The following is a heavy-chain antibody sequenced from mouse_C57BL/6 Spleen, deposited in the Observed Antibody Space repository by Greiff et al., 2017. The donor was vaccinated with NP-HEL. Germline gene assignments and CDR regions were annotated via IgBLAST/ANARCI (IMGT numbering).Heavy chain of an antibody. Sequence: EVKLMESGPGLVKPSQSLSLTCSVTGYSITSGYYWNWIRQFPGNKLEWMGYISYDGSNNYNPSLKNRISITRDTSKNQFFLKLNSVTTEDTATYYCARRLDYYGSSYGYFDVWGTGTTVTVSS. CDR3: ARRLDYYGSSYGYFDV. V-gene: IGHV3-6*01. D-gene: IGHD1-1*01. CDR1: GYSITSGYY. J-gene: IGHJ1*03. CDR2: ISYDGSN.